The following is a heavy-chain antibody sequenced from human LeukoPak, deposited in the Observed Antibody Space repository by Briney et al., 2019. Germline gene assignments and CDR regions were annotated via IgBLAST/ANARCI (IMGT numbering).Heavy chain of an antibody. CDR1: GNRFTKYW. CDR2: IYPGDSAT. CDR3: ARLGRYDNSGYYYAY. Sequence: GESLKISCNGSGNRFTKYWISWVRPMPGKGLEWMGIIYPGDSATRYSPSFQGQVTISADKSISTAYLQWSSLKASDTAMYYCARLGRYDNSGYYYAYWGQGIQVTVSS. D-gene: IGHD3-22*01. J-gene: IGHJ4*02. V-gene: IGHV5-51*01.